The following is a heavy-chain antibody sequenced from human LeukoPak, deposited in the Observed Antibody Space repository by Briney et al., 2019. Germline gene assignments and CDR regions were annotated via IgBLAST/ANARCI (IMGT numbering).Heavy chain of an antibody. D-gene: IGHD3-22*01. V-gene: IGHV4-38-2*02. CDR1: GYSISSGYY. CDR3: ARGQSVGWEVGVCDY. Sequence: SETLSLTCTVSGYSISSGYYWGWIRQPPGKGLEWIGSIYHSGSTYYNPSLKSRVTISVDTSKNQFSLKLSSVTAADTAVYYCARGQSVGWEVGVCDYWGRGALVTVAS. CDR2: IYHSGST. J-gene: IGHJ4*02.